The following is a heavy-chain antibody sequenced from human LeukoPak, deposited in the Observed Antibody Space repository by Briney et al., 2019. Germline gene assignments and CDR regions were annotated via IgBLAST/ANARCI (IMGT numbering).Heavy chain of an antibody. CDR1: GDPMSNNNYY. CDR2: ISHSGTT. D-gene: IGHD1-7*01. Sequence: SETLSLTCTVSGDPMSNNNYYWGWIRQPPGKGLEWIGSISHSGTTNYNPSLKSRVAISIDTSKNQFSLKLTSVTAADTAVFYCARPASTGNYAYWGQGTLVTVSS. V-gene: IGHV4-39*01. CDR3: ARPASTGNYAY. J-gene: IGHJ4*02.